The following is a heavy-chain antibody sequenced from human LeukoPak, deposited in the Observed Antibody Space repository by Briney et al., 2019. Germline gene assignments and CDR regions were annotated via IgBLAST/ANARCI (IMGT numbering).Heavy chain of an antibody. CDR3: ARVSSSLEPDY. J-gene: IGHJ4*02. V-gene: IGHV3-48*01. CDR2: ISSSSSTI. CDR1: GFTFSSYS. D-gene: IGHD6-6*01. Sequence: PGGSLRLSCAASGFTFSSYSMNWVRQAPGKGLEWVSYISSSSSTIYYADSVKGRFTISRDNAKNSLYLQMNSLRAEDTAVYYCARVSSSLEPDYWGQGTLVTVSS.